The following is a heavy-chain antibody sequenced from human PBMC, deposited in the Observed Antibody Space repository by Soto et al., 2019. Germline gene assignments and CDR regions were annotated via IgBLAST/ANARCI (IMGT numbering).Heavy chain of an antibody. CDR2: IYYSGST. Sequence: SETLSLTCTVSGGSISSYYWSWIRQPPGKGLEWIGYIYYSGSTNYNPSLKSRVTISVDTSKNQFSLKLSSVTAADTAVYYCAGYSTRNYIWGSYRDNWFDPWGQGTLVTVSS. D-gene: IGHD3-16*02. J-gene: IGHJ5*02. V-gene: IGHV4-59*01. CDR1: GGSISSYY. CDR3: AGYSTRNYIWGSYRDNWFDP.